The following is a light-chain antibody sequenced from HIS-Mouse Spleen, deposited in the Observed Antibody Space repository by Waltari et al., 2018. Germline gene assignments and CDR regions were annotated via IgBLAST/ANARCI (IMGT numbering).Light chain of an antibody. CDR3: QSYDSSLSGSYV. J-gene: IGLJ1*01. V-gene: IGLV1-40*01. Sequence: QSVLTQPPPVSGAPGQRVTISCTGRTSNIGASYDVHWYHQPPGPAPKPLIYGNSNRPSGVPDRFSGSKSGTSASLAITGLQAEDEADYYCQSYDSSLSGSYVFGTGTKVTVL. CDR2: GNS. CDR1: TSNIGASYD.